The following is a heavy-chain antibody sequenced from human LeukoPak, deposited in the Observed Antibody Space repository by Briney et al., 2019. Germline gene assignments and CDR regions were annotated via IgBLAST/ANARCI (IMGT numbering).Heavy chain of an antibody. CDR3: AKISYSSGSDY. Sequence: GGSLRLSCAASGFTFSSYAISWVRQAPGKGLEWVSAISGSGGSTYYADSVKGRFTISRDNFKNTLYLQMNSLRAEDTAVYYCAKISYSSGSDYWGQGTLVTVSS. CDR2: ISGSGGST. CDR1: GFTFSSYA. V-gene: IGHV3-23*01. J-gene: IGHJ4*02. D-gene: IGHD6-19*01.